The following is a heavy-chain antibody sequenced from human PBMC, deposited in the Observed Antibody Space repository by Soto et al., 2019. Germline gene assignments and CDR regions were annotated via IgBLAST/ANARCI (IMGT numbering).Heavy chain of an antibody. CDR1: GFTVSSNY. D-gene: IGHD2-15*01. CDR2: IYSGGST. V-gene: IGHV3-53*04. CDR3: ARDHNCSGGSCYYYGMDV. J-gene: IGHJ6*02. Sequence: GGSLRLSCAASGFTVSSNYMSWVRQAPGKGLEWVSVIYSGGSTYYADSVKGRFTISRHNSKNTLYLQMNSQRAEDTAVYYCARDHNCSGGSCYYYGMDVWGQGTTVTVSS.